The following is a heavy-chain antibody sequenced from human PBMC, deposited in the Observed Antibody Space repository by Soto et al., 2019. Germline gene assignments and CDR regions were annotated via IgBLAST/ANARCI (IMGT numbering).Heavy chain of an antibody. CDR2: IYSGGIT. CDR1: GFTVSSSY. Sequence: GGSLRLSCAASGFTVSSSYMNWVRQAPGKGLEWVSIIYSGGITYYADSVKGRFTISRDNSKNTVYLQMSNLRAEDTAVYYCARAKGGSGNLEYWGQGTQVTVSS. V-gene: IGHV3-66*01. J-gene: IGHJ4*02. CDR3: ARAKGGSGNLEY. D-gene: IGHD2-15*01.